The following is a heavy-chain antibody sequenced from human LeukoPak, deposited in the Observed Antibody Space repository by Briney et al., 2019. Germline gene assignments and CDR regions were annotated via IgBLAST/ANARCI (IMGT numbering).Heavy chain of an antibody. V-gene: IGHV3-9*01. CDR1: GFTFDDYA. D-gene: IGHD1-26*01. CDR3: ARVPPGELRAFDI. J-gene: IGHJ3*02. CDR2: ISWNSGSL. Sequence: PGRSLRLSCAASGFTFDDYAMHWGRQAPGPGLEWVSGISWNSGSLGYTDSVKGRFTISRDNAKNSLYLQMNSLSAEDTAVYYCARVPPGELRAFDIWGQGTMVTVSS.